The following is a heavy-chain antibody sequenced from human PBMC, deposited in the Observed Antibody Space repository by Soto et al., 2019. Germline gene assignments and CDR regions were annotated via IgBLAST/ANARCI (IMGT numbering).Heavy chain of an antibody. CDR1: GFTFSTYS. CDR3: AKDRLVGIDGY. V-gene: IGHV3-48*02. CDR2: ISSSSSTI. J-gene: IGHJ4*02. Sequence: EVQLVESGGGLVQPGGSLRLSCAASGFTFSTYSMNWVRQAPGKGLEWISYISSSSSTIHYADSVKGRFTVSRDNAKKSLYLQMNSVRDEDTAVYYCAKDRLVGIDGYWGQGTLVTVSS. D-gene: IGHD1-26*01.